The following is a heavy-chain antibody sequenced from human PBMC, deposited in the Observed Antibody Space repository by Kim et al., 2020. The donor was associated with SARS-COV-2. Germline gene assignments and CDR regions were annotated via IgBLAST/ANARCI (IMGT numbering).Heavy chain of an antibody. V-gene: IGHV3-23*01. D-gene: IGHD5-12*01. CDR3: ANLPTIYYYGMGV. J-gene: IGHJ6*02. Sequence: YADSVKGRFTISRENSKNTLYLQRNSLRAEDTAVYYCANLPTIYYYGMGVWGQGTTVTVSS.